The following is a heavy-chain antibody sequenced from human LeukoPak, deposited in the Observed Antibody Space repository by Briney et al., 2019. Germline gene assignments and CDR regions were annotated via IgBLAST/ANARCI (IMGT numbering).Heavy chain of an antibody. V-gene: IGHV6-1*01. CDR3: ARDLYLSPTTVTTAPRYYYYSMDV. CDR2: TYYRSKWYN. J-gene: IGHJ6*02. D-gene: IGHD4-17*01. CDR1: RDSVSSNSAA. Sequence: SQTLSLTCAISRDSVSSNSAAWNWIRQSPSRGLEWLGRTYYRSKWYNDYAVSVKSRITINPDTSKNQLSLQLNSVTPEDTAVYYCARDLYLSPTTVTTAPRYYYYSMDVWGQGTTVTVSS.